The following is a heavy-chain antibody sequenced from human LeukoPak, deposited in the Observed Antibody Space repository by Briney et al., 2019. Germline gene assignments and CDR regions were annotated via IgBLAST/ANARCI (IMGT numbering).Heavy chain of an antibody. CDR1: GYTFSSYA. J-gene: IGHJ4*02. Sequence: ASVKVSCKASGYTFSSYAIHWVRQAPGQSLEWMGWISAGNGETKYSQNFQGRLTITRDTSSSTAYMEPNSLISEDTAVYYCARDQGYQLLYYWGQGTLVTVSS. CDR3: ARDQGYQLLYY. V-gene: IGHV1-3*01. D-gene: IGHD2-2*01. CDR2: ISAGNGET.